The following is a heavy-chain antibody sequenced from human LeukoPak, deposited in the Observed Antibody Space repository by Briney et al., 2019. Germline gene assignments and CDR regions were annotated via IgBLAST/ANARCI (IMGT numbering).Heavy chain of an antibody. V-gene: IGHV4-39*01. Sequence: SETLSLTCTVSGGSISSSSYYWGWIRQPPGKGLEWIGSIYYSGSTYYNPSLKSRVTISVDTSKNQFSLKLSSVTAADTAVYYCARHLIAVAHNWFDPWGQGTLVTVSS. D-gene: IGHD6-19*01. CDR1: GGSISSSSYY. J-gene: IGHJ5*02. CDR3: ARHLIAVAHNWFDP. CDR2: IYYSGST.